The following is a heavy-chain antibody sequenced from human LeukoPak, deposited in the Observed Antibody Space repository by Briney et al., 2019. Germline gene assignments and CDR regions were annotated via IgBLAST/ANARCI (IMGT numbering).Heavy chain of an antibody. D-gene: IGHD3-16*01. CDR2: IGGSGGNT. J-gene: IGHJ4*02. V-gene: IGHV3-23*01. CDR3: GRSARYADY. Sequence: SGGSLRLSCAASGFTFSSYSMNWVRQAPGNGLEWVSGIGGSGGNTYYTDSVKGRFTISRDNSKNTMYLQMNSLRAEDTATYYCGRSARYADYWGQGTLVTVSS. CDR1: GFTFSSYS.